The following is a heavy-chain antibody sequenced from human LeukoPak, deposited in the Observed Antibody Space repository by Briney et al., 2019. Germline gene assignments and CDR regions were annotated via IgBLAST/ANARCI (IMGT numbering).Heavy chain of an antibody. Sequence: SETLSLTCTVSGGSISSYYWSWIRQPPGKGLEWIGYIYYSGSTNYNPSLKSRVTISVDTSKNQFSLKLSSVTAADTAVYYCARAGRDGYNLRIHAFDVWDQGTMVTVSS. J-gene: IGHJ3*01. D-gene: IGHD5-24*01. V-gene: IGHV4-59*01. CDR2: IYYSGST. CDR1: GGSISSYY. CDR3: ARAGRDGYNLRIHAFDV.